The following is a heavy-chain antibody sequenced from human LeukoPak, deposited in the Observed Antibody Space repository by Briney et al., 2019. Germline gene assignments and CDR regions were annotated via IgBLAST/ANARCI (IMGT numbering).Heavy chain of an antibody. J-gene: IGHJ4*02. D-gene: IGHD2-2*01. CDR1: GFTFGDYA. V-gene: IGHV3-49*04. Sequence: GRSLRLSCSTSGFTFGDYAMSWVRQAPWKGLEWVGFIQAKAYGGATKYAASVNGRFSISRDDSQSIANLQMNDLKTEDTAVYYCTRAPHPRCSSSGCYLDYWGQGTLVTVSS. CDR3: TRAPHPRCSSSGCYLDY. CDR2: IQAKAYGGAT.